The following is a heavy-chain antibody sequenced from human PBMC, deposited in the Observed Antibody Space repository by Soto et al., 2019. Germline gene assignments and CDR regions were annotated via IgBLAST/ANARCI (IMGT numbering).Heavy chain of an antibody. CDR3: AKTLITIFGVVTYAFDI. CDR1: GESFWGYY. J-gene: IGHJ3*02. CDR2: INHSGST. V-gene: IGHV4-34*01. Sequence: SETLALTCAVYGESFWGYYWGWFRQPPRKGLEWIGEINHSGSTNYNPSLKSRVTISVDTSKNQFSLKLSSVTAADTAVYYCAKTLITIFGVVTYAFDIWGQGTMVTVSS. D-gene: IGHD3-3*01.